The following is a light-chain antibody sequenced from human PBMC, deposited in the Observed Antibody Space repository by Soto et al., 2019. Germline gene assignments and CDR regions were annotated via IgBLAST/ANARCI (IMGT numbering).Light chain of an antibody. J-gene: IGKJ1*01. Sequence: EIVMTQSPVTVSVSPGERVTLSCRASQSIISNLAWYQQKPGQAPRLLIYGASTRATDVPDRFSGSGSGADFTLTISRLEPEDFAVYYCQQYGSSPPRTFGQGTKV. CDR2: GAS. V-gene: IGKV3-20*01. CDR1: QSIISN. CDR3: QQYGSSPPRT.